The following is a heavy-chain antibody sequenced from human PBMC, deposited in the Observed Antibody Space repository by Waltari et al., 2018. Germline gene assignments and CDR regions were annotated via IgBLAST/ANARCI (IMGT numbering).Heavy chain of an antibody. V-gene: IGHV4-39*01. Sequence: QLQLQESGPGLVKPSETLSLTCTVSGGSISSSSYYWGWIRQPPGKGLEWIGSIYYSGGTSYNPSLKRRVTISVDTSKNQFSLKLSSVTAADTAVYYCASQQQLVCDYWGQGTLVTVSS. CDR1: GGSISSSSYY. D-gene: IGHD6-13*01. CDR2: IYYSGGT. CDR3: ASQQQLVCDY. J-gene: IGHJ4*02.